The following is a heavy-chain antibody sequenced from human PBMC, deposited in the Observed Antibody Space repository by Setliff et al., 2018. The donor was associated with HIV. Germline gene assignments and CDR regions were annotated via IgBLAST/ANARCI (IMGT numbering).Heavy chain of an antibody. V-gene: IGHV3-21*06. J-gene: IGHJ4*02. Sequence: PGGSLRLSCAASEFTFSSYSMNWVRQAPGKGLEWVASISSSGAHIFYADPLKGRFTISRDNGKNLLYLQMNSLRAEDTAVYYCANLPAQWAGYWGQGTLVTVSS. CDR3: ANLPAQWAGY. D-gene: IGHD1-26*01. CDR1: EFTFSSYS. CDR2: ISSSGAHI.